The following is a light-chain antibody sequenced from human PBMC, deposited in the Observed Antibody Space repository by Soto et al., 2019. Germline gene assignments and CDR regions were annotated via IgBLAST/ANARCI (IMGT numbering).Light chain of an antibody. V-gene: IGKV3-20*01. CDR1: QSVSSS. J-gene: IGKJ5*01. CDR2: GAS. Sequence: EIVMTQSPATLSVSPGERATLSCRASQSVSSSLAWYQHKPGQAPRLLIYGASSRATGIPDRFSGSGSGTDFTLTISRLEPEDFAVYYCQQYGSSLITFGQGTRLEI. CDR3: QQYGSSLIT.